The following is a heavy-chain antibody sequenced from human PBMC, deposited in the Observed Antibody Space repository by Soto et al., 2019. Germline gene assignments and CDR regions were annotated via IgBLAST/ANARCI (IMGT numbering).Heavy chain of an antibody. CDR2: IIPIFGTA. D-gene: IGHD1-1*01. CDR1: GGTFSSYA. J-gene: IGHJ6*02. Sequence: RASVKVSCKASGGTFSSYAISWVRQAPGQGLEWMGGIIPIFGTANYAQKFQGRVTITADESTSTAYMELSSLRSEDTAVYYCAVRYGWDYYYGMDVWGQGTTVTVSS. V-gene: IGHV1-69*13. CDR3: AVRYGWDYYYGMDV.